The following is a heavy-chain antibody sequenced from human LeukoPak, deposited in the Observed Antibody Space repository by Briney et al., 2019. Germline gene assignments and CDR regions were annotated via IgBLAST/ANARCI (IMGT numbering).Heavy chain of an antibody. Sequence: GGSLRLSCAASGFTFSSYGMHWVRQAPGKGLEWVAFIRYDGSNKYYVESVKGRFSISRDNSKNKLYLEMNSLRAEDKAIYYCAKGKGKLGAFQSDFDYWGQGTLVTVSS. V-gene: IGHV3-30*02. CDR3: AKGKGKLGAFQSDFDY. J-gene: IGHJ4*02. D-gene: IGHD1-26*01. CDR1: GFTFSSYG. CDR2: IRYDGSNK.